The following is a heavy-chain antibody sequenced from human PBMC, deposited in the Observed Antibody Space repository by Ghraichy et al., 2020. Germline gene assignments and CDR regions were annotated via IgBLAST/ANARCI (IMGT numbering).Heavy chain of an antibody. CDR3: ARTRHCSGNKGYGRLDY. J-gene: IGHJ4*02. CDR2: ISHSGGT. D-gene: IGHD2-15*01. V-gene: IGHV4-4*02. CDR1: GASISSNIW. Sequence: TLSLTCAVSGASISSNIWWSWVRQFPGKQLEWIGEISHSGGTNQNPSLDSRVTMSVDRSTNQFSLRLPSVTAADTAIYYCARTRHCSGNKGYGRLDYWGPGTLVTVAS.